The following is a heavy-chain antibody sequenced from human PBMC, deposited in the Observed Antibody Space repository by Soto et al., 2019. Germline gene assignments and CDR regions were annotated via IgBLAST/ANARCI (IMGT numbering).Heavy chain of an antibody. CDR3: ARDYFDSSDYTTNWFDP. V-gene: IGHV4-39*01. CDR2: IYHTGNA. CDR1: GDSISNSRFH. J-gene: IGHJ5*02. D-gene: IGHD3-22*01. Sequence: PSETLYLTCSVSGDSISNSRFHWAWIRQPQGEGLEWIGSIYHTGNAYYNPSLKSRVTIFVDTSKNQFSLKLTSVTAADTALYYCARDYFDSSDYTTNWFDPWGQGTLVT.